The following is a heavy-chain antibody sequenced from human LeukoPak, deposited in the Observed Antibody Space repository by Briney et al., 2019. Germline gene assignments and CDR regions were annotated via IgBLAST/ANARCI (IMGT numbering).Heavy chain of an antibody. D-gene: IGHD3-10*01. CDR3: ARANVLLWFGEFGDDAFDI. Sequence: PGGSLRLSCAASGFTFSSYWMHWVRQAPGKGLAWVSRINSDGSSTSYADSVKGRFTISRDNAKNTLYLQMNSLRAEDTAAYYCARANVLLWFGEFGDDAFDIWGQGTMVTVSS. V-gene: IGHV3-74*01. CDR2: INSDGSST. CDR1: GFTFSSYW. J-gene: IGHJ3*02.